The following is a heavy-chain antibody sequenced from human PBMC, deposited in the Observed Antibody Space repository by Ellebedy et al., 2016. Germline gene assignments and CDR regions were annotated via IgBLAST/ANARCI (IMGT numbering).Heavy chain of an antibody. J-gene: IGHJ4*02. V-gene: IGHV3-7*01. CDR2: IKQDGSEK. D-gene: IGHD2-2*02. Sequence: ETLSLXCTVSGGSISGYYWSWVRQAPGKGLEWVANIKQDGSEKHYVDSVKGRITISRDNAKNSLYLKMNSLRAEDTAVYYCARGGYCSSTSCYTDVRGPEDSWGQGTLVTVSS. CDR3: ARGGYCSSTSCYTDVRGPEDS. CDR1: GGSISGYY.